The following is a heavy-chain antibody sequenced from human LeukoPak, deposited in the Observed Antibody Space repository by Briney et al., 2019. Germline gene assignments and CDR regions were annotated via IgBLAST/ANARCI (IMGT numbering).Heavy chain of an antibody. D-gene: IGHD3-10*01. CDR3: AKQAGGSGNYYYY. Sequence: GGSLRLSCEASGFTFSSYAMSWVRQAPGKGLEWVPAISGSGGTTYYADSVKGRFTISRDNSKNTLYLQMSSLRAEDTAVYFCAKQAGGSGNYYYYWGQGTLVTVSS. V-gene: IGHV3-23*01. CDR2: ISGSGGTT. J-gene: IGHJ4*02. CDR1: GFTFSSYA.